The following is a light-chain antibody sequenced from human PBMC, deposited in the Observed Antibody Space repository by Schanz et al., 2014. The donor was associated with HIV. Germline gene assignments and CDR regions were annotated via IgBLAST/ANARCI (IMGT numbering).Light chain of an antibody. CDR1: QGIGND. V-gene: IGKV1-39*01. J-gene: IGKJ3*01. CDR2: AAS. CDR3: QQSYSAPFT. Sequence: DIQMTQSPSSLSASVGDRVTITCRASQGIGNDLGWYQQRPGKAPKRLIYAASTLQSGVPSRFSGSRSGTDFTLTISSLQPEDFATYYCQQSYSAPFTFGPGTKVDFK.